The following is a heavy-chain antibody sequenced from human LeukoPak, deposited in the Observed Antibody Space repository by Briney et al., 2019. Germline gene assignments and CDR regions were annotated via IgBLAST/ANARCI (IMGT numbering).Heavy chain of an antibody. J-gene: IGHJ4*02. V-gene: IGHV3-23*01. CDR1: GFTFSSYA. Sequence: GGSLRLSCAASGFTFSSYAMSWVRQAPGKGLEWVSAISGSGGSTYYADSVKGRFTISRDNSKNTRYLQMNSLRAEDTAVYYCAKATGTTIYGDYFDYWGQGTLVTVSS. CDR2: ISGSGGST. D-gene: IGHD1-1*01. CDR3: AKATGTTIYGDYFDY.